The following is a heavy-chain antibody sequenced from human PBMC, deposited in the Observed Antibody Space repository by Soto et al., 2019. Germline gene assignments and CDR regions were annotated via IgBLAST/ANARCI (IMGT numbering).Heavy chain of an antibody. CDR1: GGSFSGYS. J-gene: IGHJ4*02. CDR2: INDGGSA. D-gene: IGHD1-26*01. Sequence: QVQLQQWGAGLLKPSETLSLTCAVYGGSFSGYSWTWIRQSPGKGLEWIGHINDGGSANYKPSLKSRVTISVDTSNNEFFLELSSVTAADTAVYYCARGLFSETHYSGGWYFFDYWGQGTLVTVSS. V-gene: IGHV4-34*01. CDR3: ARGLFSETHYSGGWYFFDY.